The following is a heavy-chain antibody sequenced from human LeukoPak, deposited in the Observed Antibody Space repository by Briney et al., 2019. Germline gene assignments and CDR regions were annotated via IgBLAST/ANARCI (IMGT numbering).Heavy chain of an antibody. V-gene: IGHV1-69*04. CDR3: ASPVLRYFDWYGMDV. CDR2: IIPILGIA. Sequence: SVKVSCKASGGTFSSYAISWVRQAPGQGLEWMGRIIPILGIANYAQKFQGRVTITADKSTSTAYMGLSSLRSEDTAVYYCASPVLRYFDWYGMDVWGQGTTVTVSS. CDR1: GGTFSSYA. D-gene: IGHD3-9*01. J-gene: IGHJ6*02.